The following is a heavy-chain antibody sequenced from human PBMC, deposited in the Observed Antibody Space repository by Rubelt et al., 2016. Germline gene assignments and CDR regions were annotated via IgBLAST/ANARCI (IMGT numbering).Heavy chain of an antibody. J-gene: IGHJ4*02. CDR3: ARVRVTTVCLDY. CDR2: IYYSGST. Sequence: QLQLQESGPGLVKPSETLSLTCTVSGGSISSRSYYWVWIRQPPGKGMEWIGSIYYSGSTYYNPSLKCRVTISVDTSKNPFALKLSSVTAADTAVYYCARVRVTTVCLDYWGQGTLVTVSS. D-gene: IGHD4-17*01. V-gene: IGHV4-39*07. CDR1: GGSISSRSYY.